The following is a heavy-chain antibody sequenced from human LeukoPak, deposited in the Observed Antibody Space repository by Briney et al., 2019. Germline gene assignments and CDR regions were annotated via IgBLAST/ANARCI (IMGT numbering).Heavy chain of an antibody. D-gene: IGHD4-17*01. CDR1: GFTFSSYA. J-gene: IGHJ4*01. CDR3: AKDIHGDYGGLDY. V-gene: IGHV3-23*01. CDR2: IINSGATT. Sequence: AGGSLRLSCAASGFTFSSYAMTWVRQAPGKGLEWVSTIINSGATTYYADSVKGRFTISRDNSKNTLDLQMNSLRAEDTAAYYCAKDIHGDYGGLDYSGQGTLVTVSS.